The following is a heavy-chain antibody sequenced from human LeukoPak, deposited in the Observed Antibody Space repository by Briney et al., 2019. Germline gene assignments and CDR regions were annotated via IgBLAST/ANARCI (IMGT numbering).Heavy chain of an antibody. CDR3: ATDRMRGLLWFGEPQRAYNWFDP. J-gene: IGHJ5*02. V-gene: IGHV1-24*01. CDR2: FDPEDGET. Sequence: ASVKVSCKVSGYTLTELSMHWVRQAPGKGLEWMGGFDPEDGETIYAQKFQGRVTMTEDTSTDTAYMELSSLRSEDTAVYYCATDRMRGLLWFGEPQRAYNWFDPWGQGTLVTVSS. CDR1: GYTLTELS. D-gene: IGHD3-10*01.